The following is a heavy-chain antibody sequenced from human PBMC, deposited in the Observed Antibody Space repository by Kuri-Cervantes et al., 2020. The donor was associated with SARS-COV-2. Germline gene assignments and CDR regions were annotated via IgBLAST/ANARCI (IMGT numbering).Heavy chain of an antibody. CDR2: ISSSGSYI. V-gene: IGHV3-21*01. CDR3: AKLALWTGDHNGKFDC. D-gene: IGHD3/OR15-3a*01. Sequence: GESLKISCAASGFTFDDYGMNWVRQAPGKGLQWVASISSSGSYIHYADSVRGRFTISRDNAKDSVCLQMNSLRADDTAVYYCAKLALWTGDHNGKFDCWGQGTLVTVSS. J-gene: IGHJ4*02. CDR1: GFTFDDYG.